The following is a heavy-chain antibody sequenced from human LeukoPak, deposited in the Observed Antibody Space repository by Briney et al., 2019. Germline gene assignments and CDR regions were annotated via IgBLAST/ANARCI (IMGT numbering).Heavy chain of an antibody. Sequence: SETLSLTCAVSGGSISSGGYSWSWIRQPPGKGLEWIGYIYHSGSTYYNPSLKSRGTISVDRSKNQFFLKLSSVTAADTAVYYCARGVTIFGVATNWFDPWGQGTLVTVSS. CDR3: ARGVTIFGVATNWFDP. J-gene: IGHJ5*02. CDR1: GGSISSGGYS. CDR2: IYHSGST. V-gene: IGHV4-30-2*01. D-gene: IGHD3-3*01.